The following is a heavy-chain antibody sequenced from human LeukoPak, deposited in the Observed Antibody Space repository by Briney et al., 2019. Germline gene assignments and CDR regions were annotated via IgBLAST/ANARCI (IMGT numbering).Heavy chain of an antibody. J-gene: IGHJ6*02. CDR3: AKVYGDYVCYYYGMDV. CDR1: GFTFSSYG. CDR2: ISYDGSNK. D-gene: IGHD4-17*01. V-gene: IGHV3-30*18. Sequence: PGRSLRLSCAASGFTFSSYGMHWVRQAPGKGLEWVAVISYDGSNKYYADSVKGRFTISRDNSKNTLYLQMNSLRAEDTAVYYCAKVYGDYVCYYYGMDVWGQGTTVTVSS.